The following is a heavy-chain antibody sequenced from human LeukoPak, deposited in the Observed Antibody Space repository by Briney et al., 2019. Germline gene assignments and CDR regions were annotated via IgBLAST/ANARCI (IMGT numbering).Heavy chain of an antibody. V-gene: IGHV3-9*01. Sequence: GGSLRLSCAASGFSFDEYSLHWVRQAPGKGLEWVSGISWKSGSIAYADSAKGRFTVSRDNAKNSLYLQIDSLTTEDTARYYCAKGGGRGLSMVRGFMDIWGQGTLVTVSS. CDR1: GFSFDEYS. CDR3: AKGGGRGLSMVRGFMDI. CDR2: ISWKSGSI. D-gene: IGHD3-10*01. J-gene: IGHJ4*02.